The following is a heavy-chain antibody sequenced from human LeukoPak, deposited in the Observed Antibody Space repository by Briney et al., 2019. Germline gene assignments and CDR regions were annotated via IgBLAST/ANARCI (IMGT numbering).Heavy chain of an antibody. CDR3: ARVEYYDSSDYDFDD. CDR1: GYTFTSYG. Sequence: ASVNVSCKASGYTFTSYGISWVRQAPGQGLEWMGWISAYNGNTNYAQKLQGRVTMTTDTSTSTAYMELRSLRSDDTAVYYCARVEYYDSSDYDFDDWGQGPMVTVSS. CDR2: ISAYNGNT. D-gene: IGHD3-22*01. V-gene: IGHV1-18*01. J-gene: IGHJ4*02.